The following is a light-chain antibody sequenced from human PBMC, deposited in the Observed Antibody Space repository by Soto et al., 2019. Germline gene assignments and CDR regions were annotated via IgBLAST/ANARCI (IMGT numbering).Light chain of an antibody. CDR2: DAS. CDR1: QNVNSY. J-gene: IGKJ1*01. Sequence: EIVLTQSPATLSLSPGERATLSCRTSQNVNSYLGWYQQKPGQAPRLLIYDASNRATGIPARFSGSGSGTDFTLTISSLEPEDFALYYCQQRSNWPRTFGQGTKVEIK. CDR3: QQRSNWPRT. V-gene: IGKV3-11*01.